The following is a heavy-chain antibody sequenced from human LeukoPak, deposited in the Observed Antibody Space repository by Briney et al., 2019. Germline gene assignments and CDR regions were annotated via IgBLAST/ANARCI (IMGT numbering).Heavy chain of an antibody. Sequence: SETLSLTCAVYGGSFSGYYWSWIRQPPGKGLEWIGEINHSGSTNYNPSLKSRVTISVDTSKNQFSLKLSSVTAADTAVYYCARVGYCSSTSCYRPYYYYYGMDVWGQGTTVIVSS. CDR3: ARVGYCSSTSCYRPYYYYYGMDV. D-gene: IGHD2-2*01. CDR2: INHSGST. J-gene: IGHJ6*02. V-gene: IGHV4-34*01. CDR1: GGSFSGYY.